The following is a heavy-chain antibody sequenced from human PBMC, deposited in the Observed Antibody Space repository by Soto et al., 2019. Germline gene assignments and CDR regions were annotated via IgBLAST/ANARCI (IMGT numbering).Heavy chain of an antibody. Sequence: PSETLSLTCTVSGGSISSYCWSWIRQPPGKGLEWIGYIYYSGSTNYNPSLKSRVTISVDTSKNQFSLKLSSVTAADTAVYYCARDLGDSPLAWGQGTLVTVSS. V-gene: IGHV4-59*01. CDR1: GGSISSYC. CDR2: IYYSGST. CDR3: ARDLGDSPLA. D-gene: IGHD4-17*01. J-gene: IGHJ5*02.